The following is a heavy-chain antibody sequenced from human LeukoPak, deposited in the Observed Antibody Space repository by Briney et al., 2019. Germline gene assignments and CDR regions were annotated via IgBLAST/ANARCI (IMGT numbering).Heavy chain of an antibody. CDR2: MQYDGSIK. CDR3: ARDHLTGYSSSWYYFDY. V-gene: IGHV3-30*02. J-gene: IGHJ4*02. D-gene: IGHD6-13*01. Sequence: GGSLRLSCAASGFTFSSYDMHWVRQAPGKGLEWVAFMQYDGSIKYYADSVKGRFTISRDNSKNTLYLQMDSLRADDTAVYFCARDHLTGYSSSWYYFDYWGQGTLVTVSS. CDR1: GFTFSSYD.